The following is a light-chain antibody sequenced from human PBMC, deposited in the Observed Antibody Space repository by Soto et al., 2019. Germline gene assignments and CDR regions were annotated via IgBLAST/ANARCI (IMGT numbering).Light chain of an antibody. V-gene: IGLV2-8*01. Sequence: QSVLTQPPSASGSPGQSVTISCTGTNTDIGGHKYVSWYQHHPGKAPKLLIYEVSERPSGVPDRFSGSKSGNAASLTVSGLQADDEAMYYCSSYTGTNKFVLFGGGTKLTVL. CDR2: EVS. CDR1: NTDIGGHKY. CDR3: SSYTGTNKFVL. J-gene: IGLJ2*01.